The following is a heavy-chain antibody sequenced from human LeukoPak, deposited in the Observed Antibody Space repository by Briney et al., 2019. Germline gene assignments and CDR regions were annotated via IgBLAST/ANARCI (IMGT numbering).Heavy chain of an antibody. CDR1: GGSISSSSYY. CDR2: IYYSGST. J-gene: IGHJ5*02. CDR3: ARLEGSGWYSTPHYDP. D-gene: IGHD6-19*01. V-gene: IGHV4-39*01. Sequence: SETLSLTCTVSGGSISSSSYYWGWIRQPPGKGLEWIGSIYYSGSTYYNPSLKSRVTISVDTSKNQFSLKLSSVTAADTAVYYCARLEGSGWYSTPHYDPWGQGTLVTVSS.